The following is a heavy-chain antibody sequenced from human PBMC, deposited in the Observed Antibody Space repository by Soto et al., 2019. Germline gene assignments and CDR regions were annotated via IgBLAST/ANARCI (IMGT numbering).Heavy chain of an antibody. V-gene: IGHV1-18*01. Sequence: ASVKVSCKSSGYPFTHYGITWVRQAPGQGLEWMGWISPFNGNTNYGQTLQGRVTLTTDTSTSTIYMELRSLRSDDTAVYYCARDVAAASHWGQGTLVTIAS. CDR3: ARDVAAASH. CDR2: ISPFNGNT. CDR1: GYPFTHYG. J-gene: IGHJ1*01. D-gene: IGHD6-13*01.